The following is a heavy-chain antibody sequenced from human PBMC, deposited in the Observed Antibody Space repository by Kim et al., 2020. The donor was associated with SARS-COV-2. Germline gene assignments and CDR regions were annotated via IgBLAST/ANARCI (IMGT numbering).Heavy chain of an antibody. Sequence: ASVKVYCKASGYTFTSYAMNWVRQAPGQGLEWMGWINTNTGNPTYAQGFTGRFVFSLDTSVTTAYLQISSLKAEDTAVYYCARVNWNYAFDPWGQGTLVTVSS. V-gene: IGHV7-4-1*02. CDR1: GYTFTSYA. J-gene: IGHJ5*02. CDR3: ARVNWNYAFDP. CDR2: INTNTGNP. D-gene: IGHD1-7*01.